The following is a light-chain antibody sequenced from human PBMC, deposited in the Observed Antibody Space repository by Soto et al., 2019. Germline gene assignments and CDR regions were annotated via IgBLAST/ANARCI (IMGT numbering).Light chain of an antibody. CDR1: QGVGGW. V-gene: IGKV1-12*01. Sequence: DIQMTQSPSTLSGSVGDRVTMTCRASQGVGGWLAWYQQKPGKVPKLLIYATSSLHSGVPSRFSGSGSGTDFTLSISSLQPEDFATYYCQQTHSLPLSFGPGTKVDIK. CDR3: QQTHSLPLS. J-gene: IGKJ3*01. CDR2: ATS.